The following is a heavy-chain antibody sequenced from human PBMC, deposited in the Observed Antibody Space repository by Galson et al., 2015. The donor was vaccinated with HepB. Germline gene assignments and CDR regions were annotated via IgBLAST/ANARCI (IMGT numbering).Heavy chain of an antibody. Sequence: SLRLSCAASGFIFSSSAMSWVRQAPGKGLEWVSAIGGSGITTYYADSVKGRFTISRDNSKNTLYLQMNSLRAEDTAVYYCARPKWATVIAFDIWGQGTMATVSS. CDR3: ARPKWATVIAFDI. D-gene: IGHD4-17*01. CDR1: GFIFSSSA. CDR2: IGGSGITT. J-gene: IGHJ3*02. V-gene: IGHV3-23*01.